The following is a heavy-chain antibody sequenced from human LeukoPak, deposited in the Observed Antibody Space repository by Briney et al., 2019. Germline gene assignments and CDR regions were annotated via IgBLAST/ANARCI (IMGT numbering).Heavy chain of an antibody. V-gene: IGHV4-59*01. Sequence: GSLRLSCAASGFAFSNYGMNWIRQPPGKGLEWIGYIYYSGSTNYNPSLKSRVTISVDTSKNQFSLKLRSVTAADTAVYYCARGGGLGAYYYYMDVWGKGTTVTISS. D-gene: IGHD1-26*01. J-gene: IGHJ6*03. CDR1: GFAFSNYG. CDR2: IYYSGST. CDR3: ARGGGLGAYYYYMDV.